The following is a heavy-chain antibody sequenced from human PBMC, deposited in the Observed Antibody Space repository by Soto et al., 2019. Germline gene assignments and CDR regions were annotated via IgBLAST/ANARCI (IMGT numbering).Heavy chain of an antibody. V-gene: IGHV3-48*03. D-gene: IGHD1-1*01. J-gene: IGHJ4*02. CDR3: ARKASDDLAY. CDR1: GFTFSFYD. Sequence: EVQLVESGGGFVQPGGSLRLSCAASGFTFSFYDVNWVRQAPGKGLEWVSYISSGGGTVYYADSVKGRFTISRDNDKYSLYLQMTSLRAEDTAVYYCARKASDDLAYWGQGTLVTVSS. CDR2: ISSGGGTV.